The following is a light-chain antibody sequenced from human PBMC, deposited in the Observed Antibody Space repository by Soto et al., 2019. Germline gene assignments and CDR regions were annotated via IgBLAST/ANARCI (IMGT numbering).Light chain of an antibody. V-gene: IGLV2-11*01. J-gene: IGLJ1*01. CDR1: SSDVGGHNH. CDR2: DVN. Sequence: QSVLTQPRSVSGSPGQSVTVSCTGTSSDVGGHNHVSWYQQHPGKAPKLIISDVNKRPSGVPDRFSGSKSGNTASLTISGLQAEDEADYYCCSFTGRIFVFGTGTKVTVL. CDR3: CSFTGRIFV.